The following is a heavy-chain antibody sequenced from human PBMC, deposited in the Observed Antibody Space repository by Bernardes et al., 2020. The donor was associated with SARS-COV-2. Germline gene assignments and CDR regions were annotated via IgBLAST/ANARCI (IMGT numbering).Heavy chain of an antibody. V-gene: IGHV5-10-1*01. D-gene: IGHD6-25*01. CDR3: ARLEGPGAADYYGMEV. J-gene: IGHJ6*02. CDR1: GYSFTNYW. Sequence: GGSLKIFCKGSGYSFTNYWISWVRQMPGKGLEWMGRIDPSDSYTNYRPSFQGHVTISADKSNSTAYLQWSSLKASDTAIYYCARLEGPGAADYYGMEVWGQGTTVTVSS. CDR2: IDPSDSYT.